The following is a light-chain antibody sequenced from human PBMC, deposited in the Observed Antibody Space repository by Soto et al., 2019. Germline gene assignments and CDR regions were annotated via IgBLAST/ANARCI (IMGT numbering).Light chain of an antibody. Sequence: EIVLTQSPGTLSLSPGKRATLSCRASQSISSSYLAWYQQRPGQAPRLRIYGASSRATGIPDRFSGSGSGTEFTLIISRLEPEDFAVYYCQQYGSSSWTFGQGTKVEIK. CDR2: GAS. J-gene: IGKJ1*01. CDR1: QSISSSY. V-gene: IGKV3-20*01. CDR3: QQYGSSSWT.